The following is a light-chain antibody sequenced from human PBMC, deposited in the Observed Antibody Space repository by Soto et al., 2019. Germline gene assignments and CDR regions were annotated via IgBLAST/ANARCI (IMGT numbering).Light chain of an antibody. Sequence: QPVLTQPASVSGSPGQSITISCTGTSSDVGAHNQVSWYQQHPGKVPQLIIYEVSNRPSGLSNRFFGSKSGNTASLTISGLQAEDEAAYFCCSFTTRSTLVFGTGTKLTVL. J-gene: IGLJ1*01. V-gene: IGLV2-14*01. CDR1: SSDVGAHNQ. CDR2: EVS. CDR3: CSFTTRSTLV.